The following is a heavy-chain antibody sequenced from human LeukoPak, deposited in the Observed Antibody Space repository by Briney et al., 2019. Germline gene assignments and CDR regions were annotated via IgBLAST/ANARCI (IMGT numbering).Heavy chain of an antibody. CDR2: INHSGST. CDR3: ARRSSKRFNWYFGL. CDR1: GGSFSGYY. V-gene: IGHV4-34*01. Sequence: SETLSLTCAVYGGSFSGYYWSWIRQPPGKGLEWIGEINHSGSTNYNPSLKSRVTISVDTSKNQFSLKLSSVTAADTAVYYCARRSSKRFNWYFGLWGRGTLVTVSS. J-gene: IGHJ2*01. D-gene: IGHD5-24*01.